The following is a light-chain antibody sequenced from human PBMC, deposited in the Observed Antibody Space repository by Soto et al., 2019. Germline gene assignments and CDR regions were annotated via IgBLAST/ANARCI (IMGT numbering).Light chain of an antibody. CDR2: AIS. CDR1: QTIIRS. CDR3: QQSHSTPWT. V-gene: IGKV1-39*01. J-gene: IGKJ1*01. Sequence: DIQMTQAPSSLPASVGDRITITCRTSQTIIRSLNWYQQKPGRAPKLLIYAISNLHSGVPSRFSGSVSGTDFTLTIDGLQPQDFATYLCQQSHSTPWTFGQGTKVDIK.